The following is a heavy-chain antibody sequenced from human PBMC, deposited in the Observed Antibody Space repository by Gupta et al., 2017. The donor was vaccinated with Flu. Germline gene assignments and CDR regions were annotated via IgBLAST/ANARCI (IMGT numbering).Heavy chain of an antibody. J-gene: IGHJ6*03. CDR2: INHSGST. D-gene: IGHD2-15*01. V-gene: IGHV4-34*01. CDR3: ARGRPVGYCSGGSCYYPPSKYYYYMDV. Sequence: KGLEWIGEINHSGSTNYNPSLKSRVTISVDTSKNQFSLKLSSVTAADTAVYYCARGRPVGYCSGGSCYYPPSKYYYYMDVWGKGTTVTVSS.